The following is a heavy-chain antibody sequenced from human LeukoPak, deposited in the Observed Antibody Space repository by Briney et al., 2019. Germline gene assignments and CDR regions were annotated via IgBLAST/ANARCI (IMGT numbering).Heavy chain of an antibody. D-gene: IGHD6-13*01. V-gene: IGHV1-18*01. CDR1: GYTFTSYG. CDR3: ARVGAYSSSWNDFDY. CDR2: ISAYNGNT. J-gene: IGHJ4*02. Sequence: GASVTVSCKASGYTFTSYGISWVRQAPGQRLEWMGWISAYNGNTNYAQKLQGRVTMTTDTSTSTAYMELRSLRSDDTAVYYCARVGAYSSSWNDFDYWGQGTLVTVSS.